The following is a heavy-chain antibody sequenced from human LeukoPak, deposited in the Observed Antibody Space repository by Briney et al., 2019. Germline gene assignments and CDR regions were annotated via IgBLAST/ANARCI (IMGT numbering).Heavy chain of an antibody. D-gene: IGHD2-21*02. J-gene: IGHJ4*02. CDR2: ISYDGSNK. Sequence: GGSLRLSCAASGFTFSSYAMHWVRQAPGKGLEWVAVISYDGSNKYYADSVKGRFTISRDNSKNTLYLQMNSLRAEDTAVYYCARDQAVVTAIKGYFDYWGQGTLVTVSS. CDR1: GFTFSSYA. CDR3: ARDQAVVTAIKGYFDY. V-gene: IGHV3-30-3*01.